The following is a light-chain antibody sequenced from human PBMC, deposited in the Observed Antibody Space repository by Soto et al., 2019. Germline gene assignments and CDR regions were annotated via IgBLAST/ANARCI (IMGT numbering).Light chain of an antibody. CDR3: QTWGTGSGV. J-gene: IGLJ3*02. CDR2: LNSDGSH. V-gene: IGLV4-69*01. CDR1: SGHSSYA. Sequence: QPVLTQSPSVSASLGASVKLTCTLRSGHSSYAIAWHQQQPDKGPRYLMKLNSDGSHSKGDGIPDRFSGSTSGAERYLTISSLQSEDEADYYCQTWGTGSGVFGGGTKVTVL.